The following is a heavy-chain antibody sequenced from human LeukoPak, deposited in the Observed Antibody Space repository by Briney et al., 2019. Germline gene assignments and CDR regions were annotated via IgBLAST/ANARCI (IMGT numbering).Heavy chain of an antibody. CDR3: ARVRREAAAGGIGDFDY. Sequence: ASVKVSCKASGYTFTGYYMHWVRQAPGQGLEWMGWINPNSGNTGYAQKFQGRVTITRNTSISTAYMELSSLRSEDTAVYYCARVRREAAAGGIGDFDYWGQGTLVTVSS. D-gene: IGHD6-13*01. V-gene: IGHV1-8*03. J-gene: IGHJ4*02. CDR1: GYTFTGYY. CDR2: INPNSGNT.